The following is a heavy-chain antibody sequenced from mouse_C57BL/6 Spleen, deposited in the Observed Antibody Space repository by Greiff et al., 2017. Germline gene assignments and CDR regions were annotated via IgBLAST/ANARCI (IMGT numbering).Heavy chain of an antibody. Sequence: EVKLMESGGGLVKPGGSLKLSCAASGFTFSDYGMHWVRQAPEKGLEWVAYISSGSSNIYYADTVKGRFTISRDNAKNTLFLQMTSLRSEDTAMYYCARDGSLYYFDYWGQGTTLTVSS. V-gene: IGHV5-17*01. J-gene: IGHJ2*01. CDR2: ISSGSSNI. D-gene: IGHD1-1*01. CDR3: ARDGSLYYFDY. CDR1: GFTFSDYG.